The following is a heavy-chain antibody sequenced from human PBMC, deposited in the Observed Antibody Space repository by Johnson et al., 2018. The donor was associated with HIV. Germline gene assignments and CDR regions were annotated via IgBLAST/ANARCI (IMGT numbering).Heavy chain of an antibody. CDR2: ISYEGSNK. D-gene: IGHD3-10*01. CDR1: GFTFNSYA. CDR3: AREGKDAFDI. V-gene: IGHV3-30-3*01. Sequence: QVQLVESGGGVVQPGRSLRLSCGASGFTFNSYAIHWVRQAPGKGLEWVGVISYEGSNKYYADSVKGRFTISRDNSKNTLYLQMNSLRAEDTAVYYCAREGKDAFDIWGQGTMVTVSS. J-gene: IGHJ3*02.